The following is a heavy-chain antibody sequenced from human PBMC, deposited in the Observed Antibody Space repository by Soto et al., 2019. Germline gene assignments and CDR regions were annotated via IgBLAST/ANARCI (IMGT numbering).Heavy chain of an antibody. D-gene: IGHD1-26*01. Sequence: QVQLVQSGAEVKKPGSSVKVSCKASGGTFSSYAISWVRQAPGQGLEWMGGIIPIFGTANYAQKLQGRVTITADKATSTAYMELSSLRSEDTAVYYCATQWELLRPAFDIWGQGTMVTVSS. CDR1: GGTFSSYA. J-gene: IGHJ3*02. CDR3: ATQWELLRPAFDI. CDR2: IIPIFGTA. V-gene: IGHV1-69*06.